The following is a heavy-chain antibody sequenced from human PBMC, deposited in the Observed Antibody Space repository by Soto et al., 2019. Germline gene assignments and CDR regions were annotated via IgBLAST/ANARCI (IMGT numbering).Heavy chain of an antibody. V-gene: IGHV4-34*01. CDR2: INHSGST. D-gene: IGHD2-2*01. CDR3: AREVRYCSSTSCYVCWFDP. J-gene: IGHJ5*02. CDR1: GGSFSGYY. Sequence: PSETLSLTCAVYGGSFSGYYWSWIRQPPGKGLEWIGEINHSGSTNYNPSLKSRVTISVDTSKNQFSLELSSVTAADTAVYYCAREVRYCSSTSCYVCWFDPWGQGTLVTVSS.